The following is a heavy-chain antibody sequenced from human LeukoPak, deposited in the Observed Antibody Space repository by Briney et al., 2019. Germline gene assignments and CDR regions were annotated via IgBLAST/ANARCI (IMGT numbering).Heavy chain of an antibody. CDR2: IYYSGST. CDR1: GGSFSGYY. J-gene: IGHJ6*02. Sequence: SETLSLTCAVYGGSFSGYYWSWIRQPPGKGLEWIGYIYYSGSTYYNPSLKSRVTISVDTSKNQFSLKLSSVTAADTAVYYCARDPTSMGGYYYGMDVWGQGTTVTVSS. CDR3: ARDPTSMGGYYYGMDV. D-gene: IGHD2/OR15-2a*01. V-gene: IGHV4-34*09.